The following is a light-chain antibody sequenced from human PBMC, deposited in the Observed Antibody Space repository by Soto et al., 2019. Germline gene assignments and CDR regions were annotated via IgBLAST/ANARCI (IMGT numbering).Light chain of an antibody. J-gene: IGLJ1*01. CDR3: NSFTTTNTYV. CDR1: SSDVGGFDH. CDR2: DVS. Sequence: QSALTQPASVSGSPGQSITISCTGASSDVGGFDHVSWYQQHPGKVPRLLNYDVSSQPSGVSDLFSGSKFGNTASLTIFGLQAEDEADYYCNSFTTTNTYVFGTGTKVTVL. V-gene: IGLV2-14*03.